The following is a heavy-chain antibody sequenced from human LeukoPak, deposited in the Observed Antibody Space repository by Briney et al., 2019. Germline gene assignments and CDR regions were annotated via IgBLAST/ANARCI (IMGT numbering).Heavy chain of an antibody. V-gene: IGHV4-59*01. CDR1: GGSISSYY. CDR2: IYYSGST. Sequence: SETLSLTCTVSGGSISSYYWSWIRQPPGKGLEWIGYIYYSGSTNYNPSLKSRVTISVDTSKNQFSLKLSSATAADTAVYYCARGIVGATRPFDIWGQGTMVTVSS. CDR3: ARGIVGATRPFDI. D-gene: IGHD1-26*01. J-gene: IGHJ3*02.